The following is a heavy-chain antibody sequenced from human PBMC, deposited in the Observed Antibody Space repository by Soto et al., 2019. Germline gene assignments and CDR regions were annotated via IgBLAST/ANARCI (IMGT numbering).Heavy chain of an antibody. CDR3: ARDSSLSYYFDY. CDR2: IYSGFST. CDR1: GFTVSSNY. J-gene: IGHJ4*02. D-gene: IGHD6-6*01. V-gene: IGHV3-66*01. Sequence: PGGSLRLSCAASGFTVSSNYMIWVRQAPVKGLECVSVIYSGFSTYYADSLKGRFTISGDGCKNTLYLQMNILRADDTAVYYCARDSSLSYYFDYWGQGTLVTVSS.